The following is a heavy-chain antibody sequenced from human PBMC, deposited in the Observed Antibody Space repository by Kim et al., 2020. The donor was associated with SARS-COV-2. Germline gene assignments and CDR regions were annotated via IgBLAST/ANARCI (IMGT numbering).Heavy chain of an antibody. J-gene: IGHJ6*02. CDR1: GFTFSNAW. CDR3: TTEAVGYGRFGELSYYGMDV. D-gene: IGHD3-10*01. Sequence: GGSLRLSCAASGFTFSNAWMSWVRQAPGKGLEWVGRIKSKTDGGTTDYAAPVKGRFTISRDDSKNTLYLQMNSLKTEDTAVYYCTTEAVGYGRFGELSYYGMDVWGQGTTVTVSS. V-gene: IGHV3-15*01. CDR2: IKSKTDGGTT.